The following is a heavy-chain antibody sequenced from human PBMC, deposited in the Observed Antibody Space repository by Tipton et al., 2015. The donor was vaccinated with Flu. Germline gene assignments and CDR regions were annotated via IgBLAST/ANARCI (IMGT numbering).Heavy chain of an antibody. D-gene: IGHD3-10*01. CDR3: ARDYGDLNWFDP. V-gene: IGHV4-61*02. Sequence: TLSLTCTVSGGSITSSTDYWSWIRQPAGKGLEWIGRIYASGSTNYNPSLKSRVTISLDASKEQFSLKLTSVTAADTAVYYCARDYGDLNWFDPWGQGTLVTVSS. J-gene: IGHJ5*02. CDR2: IYASGST. CDR1: GGSITSSTDY.